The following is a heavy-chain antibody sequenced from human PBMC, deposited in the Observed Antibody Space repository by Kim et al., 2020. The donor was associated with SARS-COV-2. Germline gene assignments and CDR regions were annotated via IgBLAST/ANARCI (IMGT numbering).Heavy chain of an antibody. Sequence: YYADPVKGRFTISRDNSKNTLYLQMNSLRAEDTAVYYCARGDSGGGMDVWGQGTTVTVSS. CDR3: ARGDSGGGMDV. V-gene: IGHV3-30*01. J-gene: IGHJ6*02. D-gene: IGHD3-10*01.